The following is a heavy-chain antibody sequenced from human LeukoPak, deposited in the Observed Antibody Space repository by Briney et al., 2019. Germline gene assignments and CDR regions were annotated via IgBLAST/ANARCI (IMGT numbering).Heavy chain of an antibody. V-gene: IGHV4-30-4*01. CDR2: VYYSGTT. CDR1: GGPISSGDYY. CDR3: ASSGYAFREFDN. J-gene: IGHJ4*02. D-gene: IGHD3-22*01. Sequence: PSETLSLTCTVSGGPISSGDYYWSWIRQPPGKGLEWIGYVYYSGTTYDNPSLKTRLAISVDKSQNQFSLKLTSVTAADTAVYYCASSGYAFREFDNWGQGTLVTVS.